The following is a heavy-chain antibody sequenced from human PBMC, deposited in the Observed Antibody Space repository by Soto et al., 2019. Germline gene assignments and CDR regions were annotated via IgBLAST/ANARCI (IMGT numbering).Heavy chain of an antibody. Sequence: SETLSLTCTVSGGSISSGGYYWSWIRQHPGKGLEWIGYIYYSGSTYYNPSLKSRVTISVDTSKNQFSLKLSSVTAADTAVYYCARSYGSGSYYRIYYGMDVWGQGSPVTVSS. CDR1: GGSISSGGYY. CDR3: ARSYGSGSYYRIYYGMDV. D-gene: IGHD3-10*01. J-gene: IGHJ6*02. CDR2: IYYSGST. V-gene: IGHV4-31*03.